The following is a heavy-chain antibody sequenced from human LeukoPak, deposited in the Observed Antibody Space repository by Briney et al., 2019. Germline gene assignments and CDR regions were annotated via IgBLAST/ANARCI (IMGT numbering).Heavy chain of an antibody. CDR1: GFTFSSHW. D-gene: IGHD4-23*01. Sequence: GGSLRLSCAPVGFTFSSHWMSWVRQAPGKGLEWVANINQDGSQKYYVDSMKGRFTISRDNARNSLYLEMNSLRAEDTAVYFCASAVDYGGNPYSYYYMDVWGKGTTVTVSS. V-gene: IGHV3-7*01. CDR2: INQDGSQK. CDR3: ASAVDYGGNPYSYYYMDV. J-gene: IGHJ6*03.